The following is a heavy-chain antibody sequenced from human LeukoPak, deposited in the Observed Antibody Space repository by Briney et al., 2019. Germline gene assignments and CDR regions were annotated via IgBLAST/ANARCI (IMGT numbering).Heavy chain of an antibody. J-gene: IGHJ4*02. CDR1: GFTFRSYW. D-gene: IGHD6-19*01. Sequence: PGGSLRLSCAASGFTFRSYWMSWVRQAPGKGLEWVAYIKPDGSEKYYVGSVKGRFTISRDNAKNSLYLQMNSLRADDTAVYYCTRDRVAGFWGQGTLVAVSS. V-gene: IGHV3-7*01. CDR2: IKPDGSEK. CDR3: TRDRVAGF.